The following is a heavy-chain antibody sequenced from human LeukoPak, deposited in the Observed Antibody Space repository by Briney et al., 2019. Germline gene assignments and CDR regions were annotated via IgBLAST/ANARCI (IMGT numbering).Heavy chain of an antibody. CDR2: ISGGGDST. CDR3: GGGGWYYFHY. CDR1: GVTFSSYA. D-gene: IGHD2-15*01. V-gene: IGHV3-23*01. Sequence: GGSLRLSCAASGVTFSSYAMSWVRQAPGKGLEWVSVISGGGDSTYYADSVKGRFTISRDNSKNTLYLEMNSLRAEDTAVYYWGGGGWYYFHYRGQGTLVTVSS. J-gene: IGHJ4*02.